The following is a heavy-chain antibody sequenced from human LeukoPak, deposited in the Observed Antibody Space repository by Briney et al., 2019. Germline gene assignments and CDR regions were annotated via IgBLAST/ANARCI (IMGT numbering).Heavy chain of an antibody. Sequence: ASVKVSCKASGYTFTTYYMHWVRQAPGQGLEWMGIINSSGGSTNYAQKFQGRVTITTDESTSTAYMELSSLRSEDTAVYYCAREGFDAPFDYWGQGTLVTVSS. D-gene: IGHD3-10*01. J-gene: IGHJ4*02. V-gene: IGHV1-46*01. CDR1: GYTFTTYY. CDR2: INSSGGST. CDR3: AREGFDAPFDY.